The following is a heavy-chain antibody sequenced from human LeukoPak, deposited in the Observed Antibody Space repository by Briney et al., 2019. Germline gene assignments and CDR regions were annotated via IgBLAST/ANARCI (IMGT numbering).Heavy chain of an antibody. V-gene: IGHV3-23*01. Sequence: HSGGSLRLSCAASGFTFSSYAMSWVRQAPGKGLEWVSAISGSGGSTYYADSVKGRFTISRDNSKNTLYLQMNSLRAEDTAVYYCAKDRRGYSYGFLITFDYFDYWGQGTLVTVSS. J-gene: IGHJ4*02. CDR1: GFTFSSYA. CDR3: AKDRRGYSYGFLITFDYFDY. CDR2: ISGSGGST. D-gene: IGHD5-18*01.